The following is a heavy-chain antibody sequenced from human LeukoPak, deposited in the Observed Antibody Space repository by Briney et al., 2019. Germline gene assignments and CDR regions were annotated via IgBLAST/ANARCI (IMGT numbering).Heavy chain of an antibody. CDR1: GFTFSSYT. Sequence: PGGSLRLSCAASGFTFSSYTMNWVRQAPGKGLEWVSSISSSSSCIYYALSVKGRFPISRVHAKISLYLQMNSLRAEDTAVYYCAREITSNIVVVRGGYWGQGTLVTVSS. CDR3: AREITSNIVVVRGGY. V-gene: IGHV3-21*01. CDR2: ISSSSSCI. D-gene: IGHD2-15*01. J-gene: IGHJ4*02.